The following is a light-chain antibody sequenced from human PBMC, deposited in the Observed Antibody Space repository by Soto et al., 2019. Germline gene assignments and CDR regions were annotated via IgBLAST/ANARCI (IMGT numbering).Light chain of an antibody. CDR3: QVRDVWPS. V-gene: IGKV3-11*01. CDR2: DAS. J-gene: IGKJ1*01. CDR1: QSVSTP. Sequence: IVLTQSPVTLAVSPGESAVLSCRASQSVSTPLAWYQHKPGQAPRLFIYDASKRAPGIPARFTGSGSGTDFTLTISSLEPEDIAVYYCQVRDVWPSFGQGTKVDIK.